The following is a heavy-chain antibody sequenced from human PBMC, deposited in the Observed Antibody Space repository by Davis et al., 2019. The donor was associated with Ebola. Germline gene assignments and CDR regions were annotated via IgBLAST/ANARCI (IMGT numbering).Heavy chain of an antibody. CDR2: IKQDGSEK. CDR1: GFTFSSYW. CDR3: ARTRGYSYGLGYMDV. J-gene: IGHJ6*03. V-gene: IGHV3-7*03. D-gene: IGHD5-18*01. Sequence: GESLKISCAASGFTFSSYWMSWVRQAPGKGLEWVANIKQDGSEKYYVDSVKGRFTISRDNAKNSLYLQMNSLRAEDTAVYYCARTRGYSYGLGYMDVWGKGTTVTVSS.